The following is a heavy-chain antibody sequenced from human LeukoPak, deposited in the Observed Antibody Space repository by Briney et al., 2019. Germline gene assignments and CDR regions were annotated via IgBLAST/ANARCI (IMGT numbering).Heavy chain of an antibody. Sequence: PSDTLSLTCTVSGDSITNCYWNCIPHPPGKALEGIGYIYHSGSNNYNPSLMSRVTRSVDTSKKHFSLELNSVNAAATAVYYCARNSYSSSCYGPFDYWGQGTLVTVSS. V-gene: IGHV4-59*07. D-gene: IGHD6-13*01. J-gene: IGHJ4*02. CDR2: IYHSGSN. CDR3: ARNSYSSSCYGPFDY. CDR1: GDSITNCY.